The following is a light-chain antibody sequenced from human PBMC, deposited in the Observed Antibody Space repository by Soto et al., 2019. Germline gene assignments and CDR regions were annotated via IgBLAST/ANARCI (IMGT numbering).Light chain of an antibody. CDR3: QQSYSTPIT. V-gene: IGKV1-39*01. Sequence: DIQMTQSPATLSASVGDRVTITCRASQSISSWLAWYQQKPGKAPNLLIYTTSSLHSGVPSRSSGSGSGTDFTLTISSLQPEDFATYYCQQSYSTPITFGQGTRLETK. CDR2: TTS. CDR1: QSISSW. J-gene: IGKJ5*01.